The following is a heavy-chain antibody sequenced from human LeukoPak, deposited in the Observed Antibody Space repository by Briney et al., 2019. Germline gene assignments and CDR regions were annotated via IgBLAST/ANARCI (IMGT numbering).Heavy chain of an antibody. V-gene: IGHV4-39*07. CDR1: GGSISGSSYY. CDR3: ARGSAARRNWFDP. J-gene: IGHJ5*02. D-gene: IGHD6-6*01. CDR2: INHSGST. Sequence: SETLSLTCTVSGGSISGSSYYWSWIRQPPGKGLEWIGEINHSGSTNYNPSLKSRVTISVDTSKNQFSLKLSSVTAADTAVYYCARGSAARRNWFDPWGQGTLVTVSS.